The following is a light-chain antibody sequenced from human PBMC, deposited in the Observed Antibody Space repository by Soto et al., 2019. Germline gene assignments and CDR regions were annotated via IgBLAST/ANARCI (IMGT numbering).Light chain of an antibody. CDR2: EGS. J-gene: IGLJ6*01. V-gene: IGLV2-23*01. CDR3: CSHAGSSSYV. Sequence: QSVLTQPASVSGSPGQSITISCTGTSSDVGSYNLVSWYQQHPHKAPKLMIYEGSKRPSGVSNRFSGSKSGNTASLTISGLQAEDEADYYCCSHAGSSSYVFGSGTKLTVL. CDR1: SSDVGSYNL.